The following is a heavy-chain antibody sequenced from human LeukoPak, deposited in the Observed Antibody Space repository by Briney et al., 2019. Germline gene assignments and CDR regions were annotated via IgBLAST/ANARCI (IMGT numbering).Heavy chain of an antibody. CDR1: GYSIATGHY. J-gene: IGHJ5*02. V-gene: IGHV4-38-2*02. CDR3: AREERQQLGGWFDP. Sequence: PSETLSLTCSVSGYSIATGHYWGWIRQSPGKGLEWIGSVFRDGSSYHNPSFESRLSMSIDTSKNQFSLRVTSLSAADTAVYYCAREERQQLGGWFDPWGQGTLVTVSS. D-gene: IGHD6-13*01. CDR2: VFRDGSS.